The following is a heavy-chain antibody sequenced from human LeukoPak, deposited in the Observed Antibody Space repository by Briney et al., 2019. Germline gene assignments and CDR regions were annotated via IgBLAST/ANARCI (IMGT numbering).Heavy chain of an antibody. CDR2: ISAYNGNT. Sequence: GASVKVSCKASGYTFTSYGISWVRQAPGQGLEWMGWISAYNGNTNYAQKLQGRVTMTTDTSTSTAYMELRSLRSDDTAVYYCARAQYYDFWSGYYDFDYWGQGTLVTVSS. D-gene: IGHD3-3*01. J-gene: IGHJ4*02. V-gene: IGHV1-18*01. CDR1: GYTFTSYG. CDR3: ARAQYYDFWSGYYDFDY.